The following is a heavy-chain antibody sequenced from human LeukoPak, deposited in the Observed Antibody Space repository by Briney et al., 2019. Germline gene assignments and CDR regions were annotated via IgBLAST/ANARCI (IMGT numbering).Heavy chain of an antibody. CDR2: LYSGGSI. D-gene: IGHD3-10*01. J-gene: IGHJ4*02. Sequence: GGSLRLSCAASGLIVSSNYMSWVRQAPGKGLEWVSALYSGGSIYYADSVKGRFTISRDNSKNTLYLQMNSLRAEDTAEYYGARDPSRGMYYFDHWGQGALVTVSS. CDR3: ARDPSRGMYYFDH. CDR1: GLIVSSNY. V-gene: IGHV3-53*01.